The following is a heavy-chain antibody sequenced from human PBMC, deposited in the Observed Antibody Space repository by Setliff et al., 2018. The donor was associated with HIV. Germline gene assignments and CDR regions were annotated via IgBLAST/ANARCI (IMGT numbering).Heavy chain of an antibody. Sequence: PSETLSLTCGVSSYSISSGYYWAWIRQPPGKGLEWIGSIYYSGSTYYNSSLKSRLAISVDTSKNQFSLKLRSVTAADTAVYYCVRPAGKGSYYGDDAFDIWGQGRLVT. CDR1: SYSISSGYY. V-gene: IGHV4-38-2*01. CDR2: IYYSGST. J-gene: IGHJ3*02. CDR3: VRPAGKGSYYGDDAFDI. D-gene: IGHD1-26*01.